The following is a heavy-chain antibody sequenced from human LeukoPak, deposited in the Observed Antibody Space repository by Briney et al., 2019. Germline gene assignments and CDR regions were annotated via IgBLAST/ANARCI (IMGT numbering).Heavy chain of an antibody. D-gene: IGHD5-12*01. J-gene: IGHJ5*02. CDR1: GGSIGSRSFY. CDR3: ARRTSGGYSGYIDR. Sequence: KPSETLPLTCNVSGGSIGSRSFYWGWIRQPPGQGLEFIGSIDHSGNTNYNSSLKSRVTISADTSRNQFSLKLRSVTAADTAVYYCARRTSGGYSGYIDRWGLGTLVTVSS. CDR2: IDHSGNT. V-gene: IGHV4-39*01.